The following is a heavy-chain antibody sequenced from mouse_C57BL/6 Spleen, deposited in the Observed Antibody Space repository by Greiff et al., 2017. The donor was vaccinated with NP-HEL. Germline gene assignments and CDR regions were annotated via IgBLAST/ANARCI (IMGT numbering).Heavy chain of an antibody. V-gene: IGHV5-4*01. D-gene: IGHD2-3*01. Sequence: EVKVVESGGGLVKPGGSLKLSCAASGFTFSSYAMSWVRQTPEKRLEWVATISDGGSYTYYPDNVKGRFTISRDNAKNNLYLQMSHLKSEDTAMYYCARDGLIYDGYYYFDYWGQGTTLTVSS. J-gene: IGHJ2*01. CDR2: ISDGGSYT. CDR3: ARDGLIYDGYYYFDY. CDR1: GFTFSSYA.